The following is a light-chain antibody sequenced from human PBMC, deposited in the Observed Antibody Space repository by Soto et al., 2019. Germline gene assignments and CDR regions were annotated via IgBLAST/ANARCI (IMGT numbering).Light chain of an antibody. CDR1: QGISSY. CDR2: TAS. Sequence: DIQMTQSPSTLSATVGDRVTITCRASQGISSYLAWYQQKPGKAPKLLISTASTLQSGDPSRFSGSGSGTEFTLTISSLQPEDFATYYCQQLNNYPRTFGQGTKVDIK. J-gene: IGKJ1*01. CDR3: QQLNNYPRT. V-gene: IGKV1-9*01.